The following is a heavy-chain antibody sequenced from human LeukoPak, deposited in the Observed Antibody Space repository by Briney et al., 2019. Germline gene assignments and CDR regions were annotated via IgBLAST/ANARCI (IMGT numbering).Heavy chain of an antibody. CDR2: IYHSGST. V-gene: IGHV4-39*07. CDR3: ARGVVGSGSYYDNWFDP. Sequence: SETLSLTCTVSGGSISSSSYYWSWVRQPPGKGLEWIGEIYHSGSTNYNPSLKSRVTISVDKSKNQFSLKLSSVTAADTAVYYCARGVVGSGSYYDNWFDPWGRGTLVTVSS. J-gene: IGHJ5*02. CDR1: GGSISSSSYY. D-gene: IGHD3-10*01.